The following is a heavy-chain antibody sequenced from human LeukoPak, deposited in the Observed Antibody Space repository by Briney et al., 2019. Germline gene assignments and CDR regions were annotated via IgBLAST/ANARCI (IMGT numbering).Heavy chain of an antibody. CDR2: INRSGST. CDR3: ARGRLDRVLYRRYGDV. J-gene: IGHJ6*02. Sequence: SETLSLTCAVYGGSFSGYYWSWIRQPPGKGLEWIGEINRSGSTNYNPSLKSRVTISVDTSKNQFSLKLSSVTAADTAVYYCARGRLDRVLYRRYGDVWGQGTTVTVSS. V-gene: IGHV4-34*01. D-gene: IGHD2-8*02. CDR1: GGSFSGYY.